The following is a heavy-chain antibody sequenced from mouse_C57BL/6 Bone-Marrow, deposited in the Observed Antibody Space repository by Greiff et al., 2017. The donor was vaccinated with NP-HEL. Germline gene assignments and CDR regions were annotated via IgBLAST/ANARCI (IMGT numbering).Heavy chain of an antibody. CDR1: GFTFSDFY. V-gene: IGHV7-1*01. Sequence: EVKLVESGGGLVQSGRSLRLSCATSGFTFSDFYMEWVRQAPGKGLEWIAASRNKANDYTTEYSASVKGRFIVSRDTSQSILYLQMNALRAEDTAIYYCARGELNYGSSPHWYFDVWGKGTTVTVSS. CDR3: ARGELNYGSSPHWYFDV. CDR2: SRNKANDYTT. J-gene: IGHJ1*03. D-gene: IGHD1-1*01.